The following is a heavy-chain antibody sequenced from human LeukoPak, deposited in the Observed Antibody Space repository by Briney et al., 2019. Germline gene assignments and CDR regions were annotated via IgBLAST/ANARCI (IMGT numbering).Heavy chain of an antibody. Sequence: PGGSLRLSCAASGFTFSNYAFHWVLQAPGKGLEWVAIISFDGSARSYADSVRGRFTISRDIAKNTLYLQMNSLRAEDTGVYYCAKDHYWSIDYWGRGTLVTVSS. CDR2: ISFDGSAR. CDR3: AKDHYWSIDY. V-gene: IGHV3-30-3*01. CDR1: GFTFSNYA. D-gene: IGHD3-3*01. J-gene: IGHJ4*02.